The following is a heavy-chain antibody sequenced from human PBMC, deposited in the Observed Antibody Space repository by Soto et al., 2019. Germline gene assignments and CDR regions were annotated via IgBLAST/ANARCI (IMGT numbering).Heavy chain of an antibody. Sequence: GGSLRLSCAASGFTFSSYAMSWVRQAPGKGLEWVSAISGSGGSTYYADSVKGRFTISRDNSKNTLYLQMNSLRAEDTAVYYCAMGITFGGETYYWGQGTLVTVSS. V-gene: IGHV3-23*01. CDR2: ISGSGGST. CDR1: GFTFSSYA. CDR3: AMGITFGGETYY. J-gene: IGHJ4*02. D-gene: IGHD3-16*01.